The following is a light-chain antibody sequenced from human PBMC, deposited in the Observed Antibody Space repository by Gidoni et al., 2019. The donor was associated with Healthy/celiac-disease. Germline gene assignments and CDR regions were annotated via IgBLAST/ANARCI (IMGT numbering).Light chain of an antibody. J-gene: IGKJ4*01. CDR2: AAS. CDR1: QDISNY. CDR3: QQYDNPQLT. Sequence: DIQMTQSPSSLSASVGDRVTITCQASQDISNYLNWYQQKPGKATKLLIYAASNLETGGPSRFSGSGSGKDFTVTISRLQPEDIATYYCQQYDNPQLTFGGGTKVEIK. V-gene: IGKV1-33*01.